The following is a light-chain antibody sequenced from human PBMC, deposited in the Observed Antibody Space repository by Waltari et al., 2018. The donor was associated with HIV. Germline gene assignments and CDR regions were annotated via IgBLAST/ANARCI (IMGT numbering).Light chain of an antibody. V-gene: IGKV3-15*01. CDR2: GAS. J-gene: IGKJ1*01. CDR3: QQYNNWPPA. Sequence: EIVMTQSPATLSLFQGDEATLSCRASQSFSNNLAWYQQRPGQSPRLLIYGASTSATDIPARFIGSGSGTEFTLTISSLQSEDFIVYYCQQYNNWPPAFGQGTTVDI. CDR1: QSFSNN.